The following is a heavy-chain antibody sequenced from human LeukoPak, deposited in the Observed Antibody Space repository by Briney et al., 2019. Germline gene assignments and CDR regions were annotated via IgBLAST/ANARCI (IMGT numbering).Heavy chain of an antibody. CDR2: ISSGGRSI. CDR3: ARDYFYCGGDCFVDY. J-gene: IGHJ4*02. D-gene: IGHD2-21*02. Sequence: PGGSLRLSCAASGFTFSSYGTNWVRQAPGKGLEWVSSISSGGRSIDLADSVKGRFTISRDNAKNSLYLQMNSLRAEDTAVYFCARDYFYCGGDCFVDYWGQGTLVTVSS. CDR1: GFTFSSYG. V-gene: IGHV3-21*01.